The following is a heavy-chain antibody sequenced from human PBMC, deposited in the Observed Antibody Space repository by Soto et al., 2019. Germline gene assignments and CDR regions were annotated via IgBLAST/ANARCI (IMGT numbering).Heavy chain of an antibody. V-gene: IGHV1-18*04. D-gene: IGHD2-8*01. J-gene: IGHJ4*02. Sequence: SSVEVACEASCYTLTTFGFTCALQAPRQGLEWMGWISTSTGKTSYAQNLQGRVTLTTDTSTRTAYMEVRSLTSDDTAVYCCARSPRVIVDAKSTLDYWGQGTVVPVS. CDR1: CYTLTTFG. CDR2: ISTSTGKT. CDR3: ARSPRVIVDAKSTLDY.